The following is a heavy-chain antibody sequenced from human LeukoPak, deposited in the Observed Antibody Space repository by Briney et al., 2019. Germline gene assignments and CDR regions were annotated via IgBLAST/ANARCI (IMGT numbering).Heavy chain of an antibody. D-gene: IGHD2-15*01. J-gene: IGHJ5*02. CDR1: GGSLSSYY. CDR2: IHYTGST. CDR3: ARVLGERYCST. V-gene: IGHV4-59*01. Sequence: SETLSLTCTVSGGSLSSYYWSWIRQPPGKGLEWIGYIHYTGSTNYNPSLKGRVTISVDTSKSQFSLKVSSVSAADTAVYYCARVLGERYCSTWGQGTLVTVSS.